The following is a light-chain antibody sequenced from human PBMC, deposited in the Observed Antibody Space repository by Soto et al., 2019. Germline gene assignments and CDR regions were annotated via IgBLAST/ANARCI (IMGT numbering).Light chain of an antibody. CDR2: GAS. J-gene: IGKJ1*01. V-gene: IGKV3-15*01. Sequence: EIVMTQSPATLSVSPGERATLSCRASQSVSSNLAWYQQKPGQAPRLLIYGASTRATGIPARFSGSGSGTEFTLTITSLRSEDFAVYYCQQYNNCPTFGQGTKVDIK. CDR3: QQYNNCPT. CDR1: QSVSSN.